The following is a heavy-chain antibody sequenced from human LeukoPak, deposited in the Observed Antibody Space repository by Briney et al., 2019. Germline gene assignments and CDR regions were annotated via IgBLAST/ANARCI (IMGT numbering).Heavy chain of an antibody. Sequence: SQTLSLTCTVSGGSISSGDYYWSWIRQPPGTGLEWIGYIYYSGSTYYNPSLKSRVTISVDTSKNQFSLKLSSVTAADTAVYYCASEGLPYYDVYYWGQGTLVTVSA. V-gene: IGHV4-30-4*01. J-gene: IGHJ4*02. CDR1: GGSISSGDYY. CDR3: ASEGLPYYDVYY. D-gene: IGHD3-3*01. CDR2: IYYSGST.